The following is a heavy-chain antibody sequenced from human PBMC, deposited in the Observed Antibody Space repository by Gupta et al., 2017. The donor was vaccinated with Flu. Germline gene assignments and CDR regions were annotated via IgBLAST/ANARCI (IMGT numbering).Heavy chain of an antibody. CDR2: IYHSGST. J-gene: IGHJ5*02. D-gene: IGHD2-2*01. CDR1: GGSISSGGYS. Sequence: QLQLQESGSGLVKPSQTLSLTCAVSGGSISSGGYSWSWIRQPPGKGLEWIGYIYHSGSTYYNPSLKSRVTISVDRSKNQFSLKLSSVTAADTAVYYCARSAGPAANNWFDPWGQGTLVTVSS. V-gene: IGHV4-30-2*01. CDR3: ARSAGPAANNWFDP.